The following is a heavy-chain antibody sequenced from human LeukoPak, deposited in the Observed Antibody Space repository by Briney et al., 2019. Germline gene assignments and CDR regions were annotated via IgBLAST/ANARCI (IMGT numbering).Heavy chain of an antibody. CDR1: GFTFSSYA. CDR3: AKVPHSWGLFDS. Sequence: GGSLRLSCAASGFTFSSYAMSWVRHAPGKGVEWVSAISGGGGSTYYADSVKGRFTISRDNSKNTLYLQMNSLRAEDTAVYYCAKVPHSWGLFDSWGQGTLVTVSS. CDR2: ISGGGGST. J-gene: IGHJ4*02. V-gene: IGHV3-23*01. D-gene: IGHD3-16*01.